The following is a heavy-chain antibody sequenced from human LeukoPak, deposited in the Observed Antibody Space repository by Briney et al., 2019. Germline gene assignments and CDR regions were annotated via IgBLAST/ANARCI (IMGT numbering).Heavy chain of an antibody. J-gene: IGHJ4*02. D-gene: IGHD6-13*01. V-gene: IGHV3-13*01. CDR1: GFTFSNYD. Sequence: GGSLRLSCAASGFTFSNYDMHWVRQAAGKGLEWVSGIGTAGDTYYPGSVKGRFTISRENAKNSLYLHLNSLSAGDTAVYYCASSPAYSSSWYAIDNWGQGTLVTVSS. CDR2: IGTAGDT. CDR3: ASSPAYSSSWYAIDN.